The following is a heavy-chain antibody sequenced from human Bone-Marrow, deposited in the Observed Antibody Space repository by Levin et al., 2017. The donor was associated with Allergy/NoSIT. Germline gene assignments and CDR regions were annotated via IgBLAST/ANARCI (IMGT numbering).Heavy chain of an antibody. V-gene: IGHV1-18*01. CDR3: ARNSDSGYDSAY. CDR1: GYTFTSYR. J-gene: IGHJ4*02. CDR2: ISPYNGNT. D-gene: IGHD5-12*01. Sequence: GASVKVSCKASGYTFTSYRITWVRQAPGQGLEWMGWISPYNGNTNYAQKLQGRVTMTTDTSTSTAYMELRSLRSDDTAVYYCARNSDSGYDSAYWGQGTLVTVSS.